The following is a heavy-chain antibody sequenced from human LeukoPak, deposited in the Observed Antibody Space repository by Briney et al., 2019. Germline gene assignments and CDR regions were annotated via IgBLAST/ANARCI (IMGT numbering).Heavy chain of an antibody. CDR1: GYTFTGYY. Sequence: ASVKVSCKASGYTFTGYYMHWVRQAPGQGLEWMGWINPNSGGTNYTQKFQGRVTMTRDTSISTAYMELSRLRSDDTAVYYCAVTIFGVLTGGYWGQGTLVTVSS. CDR3: AVTIFGVLTGGY. D-gene: IGHD3-3*01. J-gene: IGHJ4*02. CDR2: INPNSGGT. V-gene: IGHV1-2*02.